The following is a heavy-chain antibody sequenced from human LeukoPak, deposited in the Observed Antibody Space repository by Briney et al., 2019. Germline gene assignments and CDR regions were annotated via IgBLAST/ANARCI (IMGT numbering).Heavy chain of an antibody. CDR2: IYHSGST. V-gene: IGHV4-38-2*01. CDR3: ARQSATAAYDY. J-gene: IGHJ4*02. CDR1: GYSISSGYY. D-gene: IGHD6-13*01. Sequence: PSETLSPTCAVSGYSISSGYYWGWIRQPPGKGLEWIGSIYHSGSTYYNPYLKSRVTISVDTSKNQFSLKLSSVTAADTAVYYCARQSATAAYDYWGQGTLVTVSS.